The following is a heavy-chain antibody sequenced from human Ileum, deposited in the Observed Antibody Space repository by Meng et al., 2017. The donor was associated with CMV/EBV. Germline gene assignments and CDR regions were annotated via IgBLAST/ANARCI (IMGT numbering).Heavy chain of an antibody. CDR3: VAYNWHATDY. J-gene: IGHJ4*02. V-gene: IGHV3-74*01. Sequence: SFVASGFCFTCYYMYWVRQVPENGLIWVSRIKTDGNGAVYADSVRGRFNISRDNAKNTLYLQMNSLRAEDAAMYYCVAYNWHATDYWGQGTLVTVSS. CDR1: GFCFTCYY. CDR2: IKTDGNGA. D-gene: IGHD3-16*01.